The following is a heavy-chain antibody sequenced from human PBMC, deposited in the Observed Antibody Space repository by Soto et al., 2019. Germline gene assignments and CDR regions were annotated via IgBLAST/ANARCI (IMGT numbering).Heavy chain of an antibody. CDR2: ISGSSSTI. Sequence: EVQLVESGGDLVQPGGSLRLSCAASGFTFSTYNMNWVRLAPGKGLEWVSYISGSSSTIYYADSVKGRFTISRDNAKNSLYLQMTSLRVDDTAVYYCARDYSGSFNWFDPWGQGTLVTVSS. J-gene: IGHJ5*02. D-gene: IGHD1-26*01. CDR1: GFTFSTYN. CDR3: ARDYSGSFNWFDP. V-gene: IGHV3-48*01.